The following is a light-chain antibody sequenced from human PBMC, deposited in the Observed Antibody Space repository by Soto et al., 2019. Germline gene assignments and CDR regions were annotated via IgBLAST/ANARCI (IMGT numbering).Light chain of an antibody. CDR1: QSISSW. CDR3: QQYKSFSLT. Sequence: DIQMTQSPSTLSASVGDRVTITCRASQSISSWLAWYQQKPGKAPKLLIYKTSNLESGVPSRFSGSGYGTEFSLTISSLQPDDFAPYYCQQYKSFSLTFGGGTRVEVK. J-gene: IGKJ4*01. V-gene: IGKV1-5*03. CDR2: KTS.